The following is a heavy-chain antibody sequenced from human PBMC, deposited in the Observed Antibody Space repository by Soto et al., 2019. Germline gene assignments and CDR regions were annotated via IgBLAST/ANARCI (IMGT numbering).Heavy chain of an antibody. CDR2: IRIKANSYST. CDR1: GFRFSDHY. Sequence: EVQLVESGGGLVQPGGSLRLSCAASGFRFSDHYMDWARQAPGKGLEWVGRIRIKANSYSTEYAASVKGRFTISRDDSKNSLYLQMNSLKTEDTAVYYCASDMVRGGITYWGQGALLTVSS. D-gene: IGHD3-10*01. CDR3: ASDMVRGGITY. J-gene: IGHJ4*02. V-gene: IGHV3-72*01.